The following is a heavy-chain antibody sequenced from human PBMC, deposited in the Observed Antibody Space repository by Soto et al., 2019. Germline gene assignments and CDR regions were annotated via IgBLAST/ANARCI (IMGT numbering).Heavy chain of an antibody. D-gene: IGHD3-16*01. Sequence: SETLSLTCSVLGGSIGNYWWSWIRQSPGKGLEWIGYVHYSGRTKYNPSLNSRATISVDASKQQFSLKLTSVTAADTALYYCAAGTLGAVWTPLDDWGQGILVTVSS. V-gene: IGHV4-59*12. CDR1: GGSIGNYW. CDR3: AAGTLGAVWTPLDD. J-gene: IGHJ4*02. CDR2: VHYSGRT.